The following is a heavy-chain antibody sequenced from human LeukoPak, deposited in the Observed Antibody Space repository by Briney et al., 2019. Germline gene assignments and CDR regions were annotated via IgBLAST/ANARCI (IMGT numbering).Heavy chain of an antibody. D-gene: IGHD3-10*01. CDR2: IYTSGST. V-gene: IGHV4-61*02. J-gene: IGHJ3*01. CDR3: ARGAWFGELYAFDV. Sequence: SQTLSLICSVSGGSISSGSYYWSWIRQPAGKALEWIGRIYTSGSTGYNPSLKSRVTISVDTSKNQFSLKLSSMTAADAAVYYCARGAWFGELYAFDVWGQGTMVTVSS. CDR1: GGSISSGSYY.